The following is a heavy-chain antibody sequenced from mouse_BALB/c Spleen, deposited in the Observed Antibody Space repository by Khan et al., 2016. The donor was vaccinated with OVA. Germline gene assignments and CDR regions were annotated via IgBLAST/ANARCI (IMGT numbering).Heavy chain of an antibody. D-gene: IGHD6-1*01. CDR2: IGSDSNTI. V-gene: IGHV5-17*02. J-gene: IGHJ3*01. CDR3: ASCSCWSWFAS. CDR1: GFPFSSFG. Sequence: EVELVESGGGLVQPGGSRKLSCAASGFPFSSFGMHWVRQAPGKGLEWVAYIGSDSNTIYYADTVKGRFTISRDDPKNSLVLQMTSLRSEDTAMYCVASCSCWSWFASWGQGTLVTVSS.